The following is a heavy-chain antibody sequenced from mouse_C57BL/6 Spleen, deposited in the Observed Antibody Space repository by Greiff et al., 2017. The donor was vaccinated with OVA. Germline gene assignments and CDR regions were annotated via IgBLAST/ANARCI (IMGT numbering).Heavy chain of an antibody. Sequence: QVQLQQSGPELVKPGASVKISCKASGYAFSSSWMNWVKQRPGKGLEWIGRIYPGDGDTNYNGKFKGKATLTADKSSGTAYMQLSSLTSEDSAVYFCARGITTVVATYWYFDVWGTGTTVTVSS. J-gene: IGHJ1*03. CDR3: ARGITTVVATYWYFDV. D-gene: IGHD1-1*01. CDR1: GYAFSSSW. CDR2: IYPGDGDT. V-gene: IGHV1-82*01.